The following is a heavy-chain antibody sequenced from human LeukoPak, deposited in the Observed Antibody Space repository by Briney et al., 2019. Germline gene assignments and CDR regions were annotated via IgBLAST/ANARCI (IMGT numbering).Heavy chain of an antibody. D-gene: IGHD4-17*01. CDR2: IYPGDSDT. CDR3: ASRTTVTTEGDYYYGMDV. J-gene: IGHJ6*02. CDR1: GYSFTSYW. V-gene: IGHV5-51*01. Sequence: GESLKISCKGSGYSFTSYWIGWVRQMPGKGLEWMGIIYPGDSDTRYSPSFQGQVTISADKSISTAYLQWSSLKASDTAMYYCASRTTVTTEGDYYYGMDVWGQGTTVTVSS.